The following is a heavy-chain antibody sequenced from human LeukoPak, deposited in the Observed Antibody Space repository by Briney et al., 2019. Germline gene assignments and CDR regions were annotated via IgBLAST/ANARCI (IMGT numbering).Heavy chain of an antibody. D-gene: IGHD3-10*01. V-gene: IGHV3-23*01. Sequence: GGSLRLSCAVSGISLSNYGMTWVRQAPGEGLEWVSYIRERGGSTTYADSVKGRFTISSDTSLNTLYLQMNIRRAEDTAVYFCAKRGVVIRGILVIGYHQEAYHYDFWGQGVMVTVSS. CDR2: IRERGGST. J-gene: IGHJ4*02. CDR3: AKRGVVIRGILVIGYHQEAYHYDF. CDR1: GISLSNYG.